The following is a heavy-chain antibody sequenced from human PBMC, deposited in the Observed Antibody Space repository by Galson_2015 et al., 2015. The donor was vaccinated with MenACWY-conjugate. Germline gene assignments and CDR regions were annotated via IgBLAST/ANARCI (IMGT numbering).Heavy chain of an antibody. V-gene: IGHV4-39*02. Sequence: ETLSLTCTVSGGSISSNSYFWDWIRQPPGKGLEWIGTIYYSGITYYNPSLKSRVTISVDTSKNHFSLNLNSVTAADTAVFYCGRRRDDGSGRHYIDYWGQGALVTVSS. CDR3: GRRRDDGSGRHYIDY. CDR1: GGSISSNSYF. J-gene: IGHJ4*02. CDR2: IYYSGIT. D-gene: IGHD3-22*01.